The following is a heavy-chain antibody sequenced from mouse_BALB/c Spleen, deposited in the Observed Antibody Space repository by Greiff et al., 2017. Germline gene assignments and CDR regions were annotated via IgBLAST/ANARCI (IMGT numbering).Heavy chain of an antibody. CDR3: ARDGYDEAY. V-gene: IGHV5-12-1*01. D-gene: IGHD2-2*01. CDR1: GFAFSSYD. Sequence: DVKLVESGGGLVKPGGSLKLSCAASGFAFSSYDMSWVRQTPEKRLEWVAYISSGGGSTYYPDTVKGRFTISRDNAKNTLYLQMSSLKSEDTAMYYCARDGYDEAYWGQGTLVTVSA. J-gene: IGHJ3*01. CDR2: ISSGGGST.